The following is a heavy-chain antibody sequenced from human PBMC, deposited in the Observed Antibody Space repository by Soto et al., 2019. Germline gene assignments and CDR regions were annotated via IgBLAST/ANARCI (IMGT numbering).Heavy chain of an antibody. CDR3: ARDHSYYDSSGLR. V-gene: IGHV3-48*03. CDR1: GFTFSSYE. J-gene: IGHJ4*02. Sequence: PGGSLRLSCAASGFTFSSYEMNWVHQAPGKGLEWVSYISSSGSTIYYADSVKGRFTISRDNAKNSLYLQMNSLRAEDTAVYYCARDHSYYDSSGLRWGQGTLVTVSS. D-gene: IGHD3-22*01. CDR2: ISSSGSTI.